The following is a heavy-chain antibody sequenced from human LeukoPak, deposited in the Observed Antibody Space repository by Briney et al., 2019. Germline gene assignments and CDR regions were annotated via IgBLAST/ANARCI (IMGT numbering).Heavy chain of an antibody. J-gene: IGHJ4*02. Sequence: IPGGSLRLSCAASGFTFSSYSMNWVRQAPGKGLEWVSSISSSSSYIYYADSVKGRFTISRDNAKNSLYLQMNSLRAEDTAVYYCARARSVGWLQCDFDYWGQGTLVTVSS. CDR2: ISSSSSYI. CDR3: ARARSVGWLQCDFDY. V-gene: IGHV3-21*01. D-gene: IGHD5-24*01. CDR1: GFTFSSYS.